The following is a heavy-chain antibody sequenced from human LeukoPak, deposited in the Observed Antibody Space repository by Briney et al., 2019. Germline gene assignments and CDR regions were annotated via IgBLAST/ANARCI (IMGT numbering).Heavy chain of an antibody. D-gene: IGHD5-12*01. CDR3: AKAVGGYGFDY. Sequence: GGSLRLSCAASGFTFDSYAMSWVRQAPGKGLDWVSTVLRSGGLTYYANSVKGRFTISRDNSKNTLYLQMNSLRAEDTAVYFCAKAVGGYGFDYWGQGTLVTVSS. V-gene: IGHV3-23*01. CDR2: VLRSGGLT. J-gene: IGHJ4*02. CDR1: GFTFDSYA.